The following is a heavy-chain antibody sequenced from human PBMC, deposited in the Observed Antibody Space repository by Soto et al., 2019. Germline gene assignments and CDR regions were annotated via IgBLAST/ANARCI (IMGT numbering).Heavy chain of an antibody. CDR1: GGSISSYY. Sequence: SQTLSLTCTVSGGSISSYYWSWIRQPPGKGLEWIGYIYYSGSTNYNPSLKSRVTISVDTSKNQFSLKLSSVTAADTAVYYCARAELSSSWSHDYYYYGMDVWGQGTTVTVSS. D-gene: IGHD6-13*01. CDR2: IYYSGST. J-gene: IGHJ6*02. V-gene: IGHV4-59*01. CDR3: ARAELSSSWSHDYYYYGMDV.